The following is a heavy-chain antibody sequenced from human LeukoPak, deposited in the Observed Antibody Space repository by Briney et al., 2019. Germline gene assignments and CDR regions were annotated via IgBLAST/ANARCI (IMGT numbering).Heavy chain of an antibody. CDR3: ARGFAVNEFGNWNYGYGVNAAFDI. Sequence: SETLSLTCSVSGASISSSSSYWGWIRQPPGGGLEWIGNFYYSGKTNYNPSLKSRVTISVDTSKNQFSLKLSSVTAADTAVYYCARGFAVNEFGNWNYGYGVNAAFDIWGQGTMVTVSS. CDR1: GASISSSSSY. D-gene: IGHD1-7*01. V-gene: IGHV4-39*07. CDR2: FYYSGKT. J-gene: IGHJ3*02.